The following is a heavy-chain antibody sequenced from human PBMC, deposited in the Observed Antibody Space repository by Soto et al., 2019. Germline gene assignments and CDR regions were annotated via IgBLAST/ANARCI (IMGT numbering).Heavy chain of an antibody. Sequence: SVKVSCKASGDTFSSYSITWVRQAPGQGLEWMGGIIPIFGTANYAQKFQGRVTITADESTSTAYMELSSLRPEDTAVYYCARCPHYYYYYGMDVWGQGTTVTVSS. CDR3: ARCPHYYYYYGMDV. CDR2: IIPIFGTA. CDR1: GDTFSSYS. J-gene: IGHJ6*02. V-gene: IGHV1-69*13.